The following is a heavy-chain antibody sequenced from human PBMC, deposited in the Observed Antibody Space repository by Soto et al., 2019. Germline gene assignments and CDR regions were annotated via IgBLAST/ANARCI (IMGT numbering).Heavy chain of an antibody. CDR1: GGSISSGDYY. D-gene: IGHD3-3*01. V-gene: IGHV4-30-4*01. CDR3: ARALPDYDFWSGSQTLEYFDY. Sequence: QVQLQESGPGLVKPSQTLSLTCTVSGGSISSGDYYWSWIRQPPGKGLEWIGYIYYSGSTYYNPSFKSQVTISVDTSKNQFSLKLSSVTAADTAVYYCARALPDYDFWSGSQTLEYFDYWGQGTLVTVSS. J-gene: IGHJ4*02. CDR2: IYYSGST.